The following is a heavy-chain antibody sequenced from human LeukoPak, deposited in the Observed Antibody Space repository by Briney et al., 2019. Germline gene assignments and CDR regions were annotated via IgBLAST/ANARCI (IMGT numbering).Heavy chain of an antibody. V-gene: IGHV3-7*04. D-gene: IGHD2-2*01. CDR2: IKQDGSEK. Sequence: GGSLRLSCAASGFTFSSYWMNWARQAPGKGLEWVANIKQDGSEKYYVDSVKGRFTISRDNAKNSLYLQMNSLRAEDTAVYYCARGMPAHNMYSYGMGVWGQGTTVAVSS. J-gene: IGHJ6*02. CDR1: GFTFSSYW. CDR3: ARGMPAHNMYSYGMGV.